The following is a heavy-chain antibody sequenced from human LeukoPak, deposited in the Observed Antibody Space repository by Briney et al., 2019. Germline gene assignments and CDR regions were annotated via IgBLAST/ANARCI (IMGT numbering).Heavy chain of an antibody. D-gene: IGHD5-12*01. CDR1: EFAFSNVW. J-gene: IGHJ4*02. V-gene: IGHV3-7*04. Sequence: QPGGSLRLSCTASEFAFSNVWMSWVRQAPGKGLEWVANIKEDGSEIYSVDSVKGRFTFSRDNAKNSLFLQMNSLRADDTAVYYCARGNSDYDYLDYWGQGTLVTVSS. CDR3: ARGNSDYDYLDY. CDR2: IKEDGSEI.